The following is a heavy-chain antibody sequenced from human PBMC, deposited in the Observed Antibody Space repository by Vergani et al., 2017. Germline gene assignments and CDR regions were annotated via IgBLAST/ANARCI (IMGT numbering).Heavy chain of an antibody. CDR2: ISYDGSNK. CDR1: GFTFSSYA. V-gene: IGHV3-30-3*01. CDR3: ARASCGGDCYINP. D-gene: IGHD2-21*01. J-gene: IGHJ5*02. Sequence: QVQLVESGGGVVQPGRSLRLSCAASGFTFSSYAMHWVRQAPGKGLEWVAVISYDGSNKYYADSVKGRFTISRDNSKNTLYLQMNSLRSDDTAVYYCARASCGGDCYINPWGQGTLVTVSS.